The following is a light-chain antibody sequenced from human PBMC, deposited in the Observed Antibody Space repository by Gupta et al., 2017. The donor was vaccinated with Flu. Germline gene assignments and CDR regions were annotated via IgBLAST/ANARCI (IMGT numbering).Light chain of an antibody. CDR3: QQSYSIPVT. CDR2: AAS. Sequence: DIPMTQSPSSLSASVGDRVTLTCRASQSISTYLSWYQQKPGKAPNLLIYAASTLRSGVPSGFSGSGSGTDFTLTISSLHPEDFATYYCQQSYSIPVTFGQGTKVEIK. CDR1: QSISTY. J-gene: IGKJ1*01. V-gene: IGKV1-39*01.